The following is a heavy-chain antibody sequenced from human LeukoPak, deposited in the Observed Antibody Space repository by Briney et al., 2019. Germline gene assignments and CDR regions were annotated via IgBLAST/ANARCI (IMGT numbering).Heavy chain of an antibody. CDR3: ARQGTVGPAGYSSSWSLDY. Sequence: SETLSLTCTVSGGSISSSSYYWGWIRQPPGKGLEWIGSIYYSGSTYYNPSLKSRVTISVDTSKNQFSLKLSSATAADTAVYYCARQGTVGPAGYSSSWSLDYWGQGTLVTVSS. D-gene: IGHD6-13*01. CDR2: IYYSGST. V-gene: IGHV4-39*01. J-gene: IGHJ4*02. CDR1: GGSISSSSYY.